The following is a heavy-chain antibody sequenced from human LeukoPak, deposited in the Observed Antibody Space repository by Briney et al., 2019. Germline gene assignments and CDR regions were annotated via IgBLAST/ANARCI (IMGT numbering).Heavy chain of an antibody. Sequence: SVKVSCKASGGTFSSYAISWVRQAPGQGLEWMGGIIPIFGTANYAQKFQGRVTITTDESTSTAYMELSSQRSEDTAVYYCARGAVAGPTWFDPWGQGTLVTVSS. V-gene: IGHV1-69*05. J-gene: IGHJ5*02. CDR1: GGTFSSYA. CDR3: ARGAVAGPTWFDP. D-gene: IGHD6-19*01. CDR2: IIPIFGTA.